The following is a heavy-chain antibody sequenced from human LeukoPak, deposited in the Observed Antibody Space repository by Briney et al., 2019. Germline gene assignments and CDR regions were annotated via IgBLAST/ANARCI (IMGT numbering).Heavy chain of an antibody. J-gene: IGHJ1*01. CDR3: ARDEGYFQH. CDR1: GFTFSTYS. CDR2: ISSTSNYT. Sequence: PGGSLRLSCAASGFTFSTYSMNWVSQAPGKGLEWVSSISSTSNYTYYADSVKGRFTSSRDNAKNSLYLQMNSLRAEDTAGYYCARDEGYFQHWGQGTLVTVSS. V-gene: IGHV3-21*01.